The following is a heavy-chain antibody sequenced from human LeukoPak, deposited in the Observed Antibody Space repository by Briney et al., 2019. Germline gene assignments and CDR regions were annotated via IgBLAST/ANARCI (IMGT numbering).Heavy chain of an antibody. J-gene: IGHJ6*02. CDR1: GVSISIYY. CDR3: ARDVGMDV. Sequence: SETLSLTCTVSGVSISIYYWSWIRQPPGRGLEWIGYIYYSGSTNYNPSLKSRVTISVDTSKNQFSLKLSSVTAADTAVYYCARDVGMDVWGQGTTVTVSS. CDR2: IYYSGST. V-gene: IGHV4-59*01.